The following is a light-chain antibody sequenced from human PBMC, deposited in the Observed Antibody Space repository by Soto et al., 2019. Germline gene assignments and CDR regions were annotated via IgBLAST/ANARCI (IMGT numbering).Light chain of an antibody. CDR2: DTF. J-gene: IGKJ5*01. Sequence: EIVLTQSPATLSLSPGTRATLSCRASQSVSNFLAWYQQKPGQAPRLLIYDTFNRATGIPARFSGSGSGTDFTLTINNLQPEDFAVYYCQQYNNWPPITFGQGTRLEIK. CDR3: QQYNNWPPIT. CDR1: QSVSNF. V-gene: IGKV3-11*01.